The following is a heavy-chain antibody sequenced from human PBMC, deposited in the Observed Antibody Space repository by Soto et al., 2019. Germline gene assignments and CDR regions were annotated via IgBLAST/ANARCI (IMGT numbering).Heavy chain of an antibody. CDR1: GFTFSSYE. D-gene: IGHD3-10*01. Sequence: GSLRLSCAASGFTFSSYEMNWVRQAPGNGLEWVSYISSNGITIYSAVSVKGRFTISRDNAENALYLQMNSMSAEDTAVYYCARDNLPLKALARGVFTVTYYGMDVWGQGTTVTVSS. J-gene: IGHJ6*02. V-gene: IGHV3-48*03. CDR3: ARDNLPLKALARGVFTVTYYGMDV. CDR2: ISSNGITI.